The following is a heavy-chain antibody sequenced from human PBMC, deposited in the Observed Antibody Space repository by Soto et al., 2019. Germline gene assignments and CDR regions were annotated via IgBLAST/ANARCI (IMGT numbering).Heavy chain of an antibody. CDR3: VRGPRLSSPGTGPY. J-gene: IGHJ4*02. V-gene: IGHV3-74*01. CDR2: ISDDGSTA. CDR1: GFAFSAYW. Sequence: GGSLRLSCSASGFAFSAYWMHWVRQVPGKGLTWVSRISDDGSTATYADSVKGRFVISRDNAKNSLYLEMNTLRADDSGLYYCVRGPRLSSPGTGPYCGRGTLVTGSS. D-gene: IGHD6-6*01.